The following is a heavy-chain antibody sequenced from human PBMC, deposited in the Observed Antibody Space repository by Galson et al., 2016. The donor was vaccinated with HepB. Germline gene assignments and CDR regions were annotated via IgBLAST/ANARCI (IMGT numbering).Heavy chain of an antibody. Sequence: QSGAEVKKAGESLKISCQASGYTLTNYWIGWVRQLPGKGLEWMGLIRPGFSTTYHSPSLQGQVTISADKPLKIAYLQWSSLRASDNGFYFCASARDGKFLFDYWAQGTLVTVSS. V-gene: IGHV5-51*01. D-gene: IGHD5-24*01. CDR2: IRPGFSTT. CDR3: ASARDGKFLFDY. CDR1: GYTLTNYW. J-gene: IGHJ4*02.